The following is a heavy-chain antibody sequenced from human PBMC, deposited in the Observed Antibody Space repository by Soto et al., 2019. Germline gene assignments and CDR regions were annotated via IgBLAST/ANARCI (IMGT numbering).Heavy chain of an antibody. Sequence: QVQLVQSGAEVKKPGSSVKVSCEASGGTFSSYPINWVRQAPGLGLEWMGGIIPFFGTSNYAQKFQGRVTITADDSTSTAYMELRSLRSEDTAVYYCARVGHSTNYGMAVWGQGTTVTVAS. CDR2: IIPFFGTS. D-gene: IGHD1-26*01. CDR3: ARVGHSTNYGMAV. V-gene: IGHV1-69*01. J-gene: IGHJ6*02. CDR1: GGTFSSYP.